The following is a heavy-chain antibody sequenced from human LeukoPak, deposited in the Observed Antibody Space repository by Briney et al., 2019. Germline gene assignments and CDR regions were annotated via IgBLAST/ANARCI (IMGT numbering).Heavy chain of an antibody. J-gene: IGHJ5*02. Sequence: PSETLSLTCVVSGGSISSNDWWNWVRQPPGKGLEWIGETSQSGTNYNPSLKSRVTISVDKSKNQFSLKLSSVTVADTAVYYCARWYYYGSGRPGDNWFDPWGQGTLVTVSS. CDR1: GGSISSNDW. D-gene: IGHD3-10*01. CDR3: ARWYYYGSGRPGDNWFDP. V-gene: IGHV4/OR15-8*01. CDR2: TSQSGT.